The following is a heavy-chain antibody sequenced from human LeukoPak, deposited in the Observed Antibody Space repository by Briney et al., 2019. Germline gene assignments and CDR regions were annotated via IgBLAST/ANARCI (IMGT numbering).Heavy chain of an antibody. CDR3: ARGQWFGELYVSY. J-gene: IGHJ4*02. D-gene: IGHD3-10*01. Sequence: ASVKVSCKASGYTFTGYYMHWVRQAPGQGLEWMGWINPNSGGTNHAQKFQGRATMTRDTSISTAYMELSRLRSDDTAVYYCARGQWFGELYVSYWGQGTLVTVSS. CDR2: INPNSGGT. CDR1: GYTFTGYY. V-gene: IGHV1-2*02.